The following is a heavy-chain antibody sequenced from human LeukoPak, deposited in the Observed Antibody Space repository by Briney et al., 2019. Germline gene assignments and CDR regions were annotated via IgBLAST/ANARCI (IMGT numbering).Heavy chain of an antibody. CDR2: IIPIFGTA. CDR1: GGTFSSYA. Sequence: SVKVSCKASGGTFSSYAISWVRQAPGQGLEWMGGIIPIFGTANYAQKFQGRVTITADESTSTAYMELSSLRSEDTAVYYCASLKGHTVITSDWFDPWGQGTLVTVSS. CDR3: ASLKGHTVITSDWFDP. V-gene: IGHV1-69*13. J-gene: IGHJ5*02. D-gene: IGHD4-17*01.